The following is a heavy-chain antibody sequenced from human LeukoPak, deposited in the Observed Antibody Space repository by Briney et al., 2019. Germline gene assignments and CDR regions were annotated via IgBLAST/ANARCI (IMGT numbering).Heavy chain of an antibody. CDR3: ARERGDGYSSGWYQPFDY. V-gene: IGHV1-69*13. CDR1: GGTFSSYA. CDR2: IIPIFGTA. J-gene: IGHJ4*02. D-gene: IGHD6-19*01. Sequence: ASVKVSCKASGGTFSSYAISWVRQAPGQGLEWMGGIIPIFGTANYAQKFQGRVTITADESTSTVYMELSSLRSEDTAVYYCARERGDGYSSGWYQPFDYWGQGTLVTVSS.